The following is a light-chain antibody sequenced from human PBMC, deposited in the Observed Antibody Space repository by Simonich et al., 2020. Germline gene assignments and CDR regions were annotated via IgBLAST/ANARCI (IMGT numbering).Light chain of an antibody. V-gene: IGLV3-27*01. CDR2: KYS. CDR3: YSAADNNLV. Sequence: SYELTQPSSVSVSPGQTARITCSGDVLAKKYARWFQQKPGQAPVLVIYKYSERPSGIPERFSGSSSGTTVTLTISGAQVEDEADYYCYSAADNNLVFGGGTKLTVL. CDR1: VLAKKY. J-gene: IGLJ3*02.